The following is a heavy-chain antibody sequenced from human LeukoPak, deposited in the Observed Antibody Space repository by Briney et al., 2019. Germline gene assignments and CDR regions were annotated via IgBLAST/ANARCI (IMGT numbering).Heavy chain of an antibody. Sequence: GESLKISCKGSGYSFTNYWIGWLRQMPGKGLEWMGIIYPGDSDTRYSPTFQGQVTISADKSISTAYLQWTSLKASDTAIYYCARQRDPYLDYWGQGTLVTVSS. CDR3: ARQRDPYLDY. V-gene: IGHV5-51*01. CDR2: IYPGDSDT. D-gene: IGHD3-16*01. CDR1: GYSFTNYW. J-gene: IGHJ4*02.